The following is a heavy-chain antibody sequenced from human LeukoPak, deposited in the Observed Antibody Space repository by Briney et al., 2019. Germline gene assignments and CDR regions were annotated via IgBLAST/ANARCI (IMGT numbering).Heavy chain of an antibody. CDR2: ISSSGSTI. CDR3: ARDGSGSYSFSDY. Sequence: GGSLRLPCAASGFTFSSYEMNWVRQAPGKGLEWVSYISSSGSTIYYADSVKGRFTISRDNAKNSLYLQMNSLRAEDTAVYYRARDGSGSYSFSDYWGQGTLVTVSS. D-gene: IGHD3-10*01. CDR1: GFTFSSYE. J-gene: IGHJ4*02. V-gene: IGHV3-48*03.